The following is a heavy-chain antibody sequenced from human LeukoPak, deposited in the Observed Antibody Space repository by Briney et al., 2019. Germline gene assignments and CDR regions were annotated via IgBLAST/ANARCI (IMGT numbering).Heavy chain of an antibody. D-gene: IGHD6-19*01. CDR1: GFTFSSYG. CDR2: IWYDGSNK. J-gene: IGHJ2*01. CDR3: AKDILPYSSGWWYFDL. V-gene: IGHV3-33*06. Sequence: GGSLRLSCAASGFTFSSYGMHWVRQAPGKGLEWVAVIWYDGSNKYYADSVKGRFTISRDNSKNTLYLQMNSLRAEDTAVYYCAKDILPYSSGWWYFDLWGRGTLVTVSS.